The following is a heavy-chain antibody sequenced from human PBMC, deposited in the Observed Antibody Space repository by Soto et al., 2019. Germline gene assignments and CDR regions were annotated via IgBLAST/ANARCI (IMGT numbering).Heavy chain of an antibody. D-gene: IGHD3-10*01. V-gene: IGHV4-34*01. Sequence: SETLSLTCAVYGGSFSGYYWSWIRQPPGKGLEWIGEINHSGSTNYNPSLKSRVTISVDTSKNQFSLKLSSVPAADTAVYYCARYNGSGMDYYGMDVWGHGTTVTVSS. J-gene: IGHJ6*02. CDR2: INHSGST. CDR3: ARYNGSGMDYYGMDV. CDR1: GGSFSGYY.